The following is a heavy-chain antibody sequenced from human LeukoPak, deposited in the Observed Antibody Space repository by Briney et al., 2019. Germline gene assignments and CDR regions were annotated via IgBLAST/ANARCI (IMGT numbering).Heavy chain of an antibody. CDR1: GFNVRSNY. Sequence: GGSLRLSCAASGFNVRSNYMTWVRQAPGKGLEWVSIIYSGGSTFYADSVKGRFSISRDNSKNTLYLQMNSLRAEDTAVYFCARAGSDTSCYDCWGQGTLVTVSS. V-gene: IGHV3-66*01. CDR2: IYSGGST. D-gene: IGHD2-2*01. CDR3: ARAGSDTSCYDC. J-gene: IGHJ4*02.